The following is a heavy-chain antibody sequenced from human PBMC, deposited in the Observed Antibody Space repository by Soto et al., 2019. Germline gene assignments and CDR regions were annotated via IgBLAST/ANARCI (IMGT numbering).Heavy chain of an antibody. V-gene: IGHV1-2*02. CDR2: INPNSGGT. D-gene: IGHD3-3*01. J-gene: IGHJ4*02. CDR3: ARDIGGYYNYYFDYWGQGT. CDR1: GYTFAGYY. Sequence: GASVKVSCKASGYTFAGYYIHWVRQAPGQGLEWMGWINPNSGGTNYAQKFQGRVTMTRDTSISTAYMELSRLRSDDTAVYYCARDIGGYYNYYFDYWGQGTRGQGTLVTVSS.